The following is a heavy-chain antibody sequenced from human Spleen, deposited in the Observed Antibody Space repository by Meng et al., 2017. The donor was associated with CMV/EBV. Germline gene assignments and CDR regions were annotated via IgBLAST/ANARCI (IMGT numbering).Heavy chain of an antibody. Sequence: SVKVSCKASGYTFTGYYMHWVRQAPGQGLEWMGGIIPVFGTPNFAQKFQGRLTVTTDQSTSTAYMELSSLRSEDTAVYYCARGGHSSLYGMDVWGLGTTVTVSS. J-gene: IGHJ6*02. CDR3: ARGGHSSLYGMDV. V-gene: IGHV1-69*05. CDR2: IIPVFGTP. CDR1: GYTFTGYY. D-gene: IGHD6-19*01.